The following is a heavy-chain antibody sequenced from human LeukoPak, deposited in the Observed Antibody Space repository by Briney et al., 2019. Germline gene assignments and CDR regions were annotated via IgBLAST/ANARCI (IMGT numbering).Heavy chain of an antibody. D-gene: IGHD6-13*01. CDR3: ARGYSSSWPFDY. CDR1: GGSISSYY. V-gene: IGHV4-59*01. J-gene: IGHJ4*02. CDR2: IYYSGST. Sequence: SETLSLTCTVSGGSISSYYWTWIRQTPGKGLEWIGYIYYSGSTNYNPSLQSRVTISVDTSKNQFSLNVSSVTAADTAVYYCARGYSSSWPFDYWGQGSLVTVSS.